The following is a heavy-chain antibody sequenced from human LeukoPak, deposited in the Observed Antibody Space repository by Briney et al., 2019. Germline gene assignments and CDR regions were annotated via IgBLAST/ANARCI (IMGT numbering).Heavy chain of an antibody. Sequence: SETLSLTCTVSGGSISSSSYYWGWIRQPPGKGLEWIGSIYYSGSTYYNPSLKSRVTISVDTSKNQFSLKLSSVTAADTAVYYCAREVEMATINHFDYWGQGPLVTVSS. CDR1: GGSISSSSYY. D-gene: IGHD5-24*01. CDR3: AREVEMATINHFDY. V-gene: IGHV4-39*07. CDR2: IYYSGST. J-gene: IGHJ4*02.